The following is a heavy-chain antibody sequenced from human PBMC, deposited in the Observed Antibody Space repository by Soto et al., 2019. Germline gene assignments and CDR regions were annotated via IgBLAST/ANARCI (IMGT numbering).Heavy chain of an antibody. V-gene: IGHV4-39*01. CDR3: ERLHLNHNCFAP. Sequence: ETLSLTCTCSGGSVSSSSYYWGWIRQPPGKGLEWIGSIYYSGSTYYNPSLKSRVTISVDTSKNQFSLKLSSVTAADTAVYYCERLHLNHNCFAPSGHGTLVTVSS. CDR1: GGSVSSSSYY. D-gene: IGHD3-3*02. CDR2: IYYSGST. J-gene: IGHJ5*02.